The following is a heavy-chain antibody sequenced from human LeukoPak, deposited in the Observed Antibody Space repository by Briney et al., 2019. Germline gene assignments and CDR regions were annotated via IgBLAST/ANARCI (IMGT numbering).Heavy chain of an antibody. J-gene: IGHJ4*02. V-gene: IGHV4-39*01. CDR3: ARHRRGSYYEGCNC. CDR1: GGSISSSSDY. CDR2: IYYSGST. Sequence: SETLSLTCTVSGGSISSSSDYWGWIRQPPGKGLEWIGSIYYSGSTYYNPSLKSRVTISVDTSKNQFSLKLSSVTAADTAVYYCARHRRGSYYEGCNCWGQGTLVTVSS. D-gene: IGHD1-26*01.